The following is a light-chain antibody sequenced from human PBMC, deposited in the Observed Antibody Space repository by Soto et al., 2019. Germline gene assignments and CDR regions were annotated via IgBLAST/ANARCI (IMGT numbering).Light chain of an antibody. J-gene: IGKJ1*01. Sequence: EIVLTQSPGTLSLSPGERATLSCSASQSVSSSSLAWYQQKPGQAPRLLIYGASSRATGIPDRFSGSGSGTDFTLTISRLEPEDFAVYYCQQHGSSPPWTFGQGTKVDIK. CDR1: QSVSSSS. V-gene: IGKV3-20*01. CDR2: GAS. CDR3: QQHGSSPPWT.